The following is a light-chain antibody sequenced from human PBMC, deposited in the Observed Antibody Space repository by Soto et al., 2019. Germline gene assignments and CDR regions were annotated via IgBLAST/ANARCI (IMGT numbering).Light chain of an antibody. Sequence: DIVLTQSPATLSSSPGERVTLSCRASQSVDNFLAWYQQKPGQPPRLLIYDASNRASGIPARFSGSGSGTDFTLTISSLEPEDLAIYFCQQRKKWPPIAFGQGTRLENK. CDR3: QQRKKWPPIA. V-gene: IGKV3-11*01. CDR2: DAS. J-gene: IGKJ5*01. CDR1: QSVDNF.